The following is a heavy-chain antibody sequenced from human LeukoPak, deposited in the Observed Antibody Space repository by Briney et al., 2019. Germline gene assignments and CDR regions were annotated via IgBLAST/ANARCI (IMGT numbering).Heavy chain of an antibody. CDR1: GFTFSDYY. V-gene: IGHV3-11*04. CDR2: ISSSGSTI. D-gene: IGHD6-19*01. Sequence: GGSLRLSCAASGFTFSDYYMSWIRQAPGKGLEWVSYISSSGSTIYYADSVKGRFTISRDNAKNSLHLQMNSLRAEDTAVYYCARDGGSYSSGWYDYDAFDIWGQGTMVTVSS. CDR3: ARDGGSYSSGWYDYDAFDI. J-gene: IGHJ3*02.